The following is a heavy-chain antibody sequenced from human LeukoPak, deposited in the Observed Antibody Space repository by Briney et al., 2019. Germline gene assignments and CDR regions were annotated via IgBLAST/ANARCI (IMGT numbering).Heavy chain of an antibody. J-gene: IGHJ4*02. CDR3: AKDYLGGYTYGSPFDF. D-gene: IGHD5-18*01. Sequence: AGGSLRLSCAASGFTFSSYGMHWVRQAPGKGLEWVAFIRYDGSNKYYADSVKGRFTISRDNSKNTLYLQMNSLRAEDTAVYYCAKDYLGGYTYGSPFDFWGQGTLVTVSS. CDR2: IRYDGSNK. CDR1: GFTFSSYG. V-gene: IGHV3-30*02.